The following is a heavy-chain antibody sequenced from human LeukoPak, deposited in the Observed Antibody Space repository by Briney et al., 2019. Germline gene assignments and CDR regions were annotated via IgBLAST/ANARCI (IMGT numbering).Heavy chain of an antibody. CDR3: ARDLFYNSSGYYASDS. Sequence: RGSLRLSCSASGFTFSTYWMHWVGQAPGKGLVWVSRSKNDGSSTVHADSVKGRFTTSRDNAKNTLYLQMNSLRVEDTAVYYCARDLFYNSSGYYASDSWGQGTLVTVSS. J-gene: IGHJ4*02. CDR1: GFTFSTYW. D-gene: IGHD3-22*01. CDR2: SKNDGSST. V-gene: IGHV3-74*01.